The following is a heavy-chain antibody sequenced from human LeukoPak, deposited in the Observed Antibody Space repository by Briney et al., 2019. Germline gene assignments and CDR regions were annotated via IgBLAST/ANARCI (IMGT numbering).Heavy chain of an antibody. J-gene: IGHJ4*02. Sequence: GRSLRLSCAASGFIFSSYGMHWVRQAPGKGLEWVAVISYDGSNEYYADSVKGRFTISRDNSKNTLYMEVNSLRAEDTAVYSCARGPSKGYSSSWYLGHWGQGTLVTVSS. CDR1: GFIFSSYG. D-gene: IGHD6-13*01. V-gene: IGHV3-30*03. CDR2: ISYDGSNE. CDR3: ARGPSKGYSSSWYLGH.